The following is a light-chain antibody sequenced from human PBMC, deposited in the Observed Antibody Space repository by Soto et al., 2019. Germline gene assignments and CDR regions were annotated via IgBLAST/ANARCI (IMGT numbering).Light chain of an antibody. CDR1: QTITTY. V-gene: IGKV1-39*01. J-gene: IGKJ1*01. Sequence: DIQTTQSPSSLSASVGDRVTISCRASQTITTYLNWYQQKPGKAPKLLIYAASSLHSGVPSRFSGSGSGTDFTLTISSLQPEDFAAYYCQQTYSALWTFGQGTKLEIK. CDR2: AAS. CDR3: QQTYSALWT.